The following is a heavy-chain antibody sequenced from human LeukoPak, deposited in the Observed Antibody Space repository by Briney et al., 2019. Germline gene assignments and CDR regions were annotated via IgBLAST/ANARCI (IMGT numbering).Heavy chain of an antibody. CDR2: ITSSGDGT. Sequence: GGSLRLSCEASGFTFTSYAMHWVRQAPGKGLEWVSSITSSGDGTFYTDALSGRFTISRDNGKNSLYLQMNSLRAEDTAVYYCARDFWGAYRVDYFDYWGQGTLVTVSS. D-gene: IGHD3-3*01. V-gene: IGHV3-23*01. J-gene: IGHJ4*02. CDR1: GFTFTSYA. CDR3: ARDFWGAYRVDYFDY.